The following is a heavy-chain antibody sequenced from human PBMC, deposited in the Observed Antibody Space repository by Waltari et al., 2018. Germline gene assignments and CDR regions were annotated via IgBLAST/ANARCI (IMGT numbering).Heavy chain of an antibody. D-gene: IGHD2-15*01. CDR1: GGSFRGYY. CDR2: INHAGNT. CDR3: ARLEDCSGGNCYSANNHPVDV. V-gene: IGHV4-34*01. Sequence: QVHLQQWGAGLLKASETLSLTCAVDGGSFRGYYWSWVRQPPGKGLEWIGEINHAGNTNLNPALKRRVVISEDTSKSQFYLKLTFVTAADTGVYYCARLEDCSGGNCYSANNHPVDVWGQGTSVTVSS. J-gene: IGHJ6*02.